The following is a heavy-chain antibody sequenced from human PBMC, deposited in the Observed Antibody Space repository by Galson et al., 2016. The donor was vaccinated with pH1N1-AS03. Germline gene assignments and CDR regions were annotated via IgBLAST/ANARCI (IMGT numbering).Heavy chain of an antibody. CDR2: ISDSGSHI. D-gene: IGHD3-3*01. V-gene: IGHV3-21*01. Sequence: SLRLSCAASGFSFPNYAMNWVRQAPGKGLEWVSFISDSGSHIKSADSVKGRFTISRDNAQNSVFLQLNILRVEGTALYYCARGGFPWPLDYWGQGTLVTVSS. CDR3: ARGGFPWPLDY. J-gene: IGHJ4*02. CDR1: GFSFPNYA.